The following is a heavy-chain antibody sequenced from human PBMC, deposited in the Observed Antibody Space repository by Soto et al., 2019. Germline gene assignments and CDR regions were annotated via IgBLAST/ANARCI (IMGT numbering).Heavy chain of an antibody. CDR3: ARHPERIAQIGWLDP. J-gene: IGHJ5*02. D-gene: IGHD6-13*01. V-gene: IGHV3-48*01. CDR2: ISPGGGTI. Sequence: VRQXPGKGLEWVSAISPGGGTIYYADSVKGRFTISRDNAKNSLYLQMNSLRAEDTAVYYCARHPERIAQIGWLDPWGQGTLVTAPQ.